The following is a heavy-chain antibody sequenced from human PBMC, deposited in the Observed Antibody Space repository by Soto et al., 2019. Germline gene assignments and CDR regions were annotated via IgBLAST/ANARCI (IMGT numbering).Heavy chain of an antibody. J-gene: IGHJ3*02. CDR2: INHSGST. Sequence: TLSLTCAVYGGSFSGYYWSWIRQPPGKGLEWIGEINHSGSTNYNPSLKSRVTISVDTSKNQFSLKLNSVTAADTAVYYCAREYVYCGGDCYSDAFDIWGQGTMVTVSS. CDR3: AREYVYCGGDCYSDAFDI. V-gene: IGHV4-34*01. CDR1: GGSFSGYY. D-gene: IGHD2-21*02.